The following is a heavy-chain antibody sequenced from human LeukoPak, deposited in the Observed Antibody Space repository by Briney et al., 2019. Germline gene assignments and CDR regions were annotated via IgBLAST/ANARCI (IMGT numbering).Heavy chain of an antibody. CDR3: AREGLNMVRGVIPKEAWGWFDP. Sequence: SETLSLTCTVSGGSISSGSYYWSWIRQPPGKGLEWIGYIYYSGSTNYKPSLKSRVTISVDTSKNQFSLKLSSVTAADTAVYYCAREGLNMVRGVIPKEAWGWFDPWGQGTLVTVSS. CDR2: IYYSGST. D-gene: IGHD3-10*01. J-gene: IGHJ5*02. V-gene: IGHV4-61*01. CDR1: GGSISSGSYY.